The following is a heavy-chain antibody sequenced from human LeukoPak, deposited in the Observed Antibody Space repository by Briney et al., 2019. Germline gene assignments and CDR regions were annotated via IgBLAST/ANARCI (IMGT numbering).Heavy chain of an antibody. J-gene: IGHJ5*02. CDR1: GFTFSDYA. CDR2: IIGDGTRT. Sequence: GGSLRLSCAASGFTFSDYAMHWVRQGSGKGPVWVSRIIGDGTRTDYADSVKGRFTISRDNAKSTLYLQMNSLTVEDTAVYYCLRVDDTNGHNWFDPWGQGTLVTVSS. V-gene: IGHV3-74*01. CDR3: LRVDDTNGHNWFDP. D-gene: IGHD2-8*01.